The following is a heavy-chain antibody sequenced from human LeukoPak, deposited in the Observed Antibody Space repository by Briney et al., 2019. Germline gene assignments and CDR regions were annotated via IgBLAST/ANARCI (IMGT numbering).Heavy chain of an antibody. CDR1: GGSFSGYY. CDR2: INHSGST. Sequence: SETLSLTCAVYGGSFSGYYWSWIRQPPGKGLEWIGEINHSGSTNYNPSLKSRVTISVDTSKNQFSLKLSSVTAADTAVYYCARGAPGTPDYWGQGTLVTVSS. J-gene: IGHJ4*02. V-gene: IGHV4-34*01. CDR3: ARGAPGTPDY. D-gene: IGHD1/OR15-1a*01.